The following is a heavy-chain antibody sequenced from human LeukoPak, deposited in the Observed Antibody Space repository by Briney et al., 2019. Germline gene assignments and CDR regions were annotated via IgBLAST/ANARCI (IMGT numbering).Heavy chain of an antibody. Sequence: SETLSLTCTVSGGSISSSSYYWGWIRQPPGTGLEWIGSIYYSGSTYYNPSLKSRVTISVDTSKNQFSLKLSSVTAADTAVYYCARTAGPHYYYYGMDVWGQGTTVTVSS. CDR1: GGSISSSSYY. D-gene: IGHD6-13*01. J-gene: IGHJ6*02. CDR2: IYYSGST. V-gene: IGHV4-39*01. CDR3: ARTAGPHYYYYGMDV.